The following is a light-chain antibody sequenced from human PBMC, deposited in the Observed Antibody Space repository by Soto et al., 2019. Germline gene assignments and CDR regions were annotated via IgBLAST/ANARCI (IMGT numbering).Light chain of an antibody. CDR1: QSISGW. CDR3: QLYNAMTWT. CDR2: DAS. Sequence: DIEMTQSPSTLSASVGDRVTITCRASQSISGWLAWYQQKPGKAPKLLMYDASDLESGVPSRFSGSGSGTEFSLTIRSLQPDDFAVYYCQLYNAMTWTFGQGTKVYIK. V-gene: IGKV1-5*01. J-gene: IGKJ1*01.